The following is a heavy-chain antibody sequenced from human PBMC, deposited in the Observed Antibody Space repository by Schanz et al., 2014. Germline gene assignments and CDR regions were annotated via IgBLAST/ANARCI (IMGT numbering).Heavy chain of an antibody. Sequence: QVQLVQSGAEVKKPGASVKVSCKSSGYTFTDYHIHWVRQAPGQGLEYMGRINPNSGGTNFAQKFQGRVTVTRDTSTTTVYMDLSSLISEDTAVYYCAFDRDDAYDIWGQGTTVTVSS. CDR2: INPNSGGT. CDR3: AFDRDDAYDI. D-gene: IGHD3-9*01. CDR1: GYTFTDYH. J-gene: IGHJ3*02. V-gene: IGHV1-2*06.